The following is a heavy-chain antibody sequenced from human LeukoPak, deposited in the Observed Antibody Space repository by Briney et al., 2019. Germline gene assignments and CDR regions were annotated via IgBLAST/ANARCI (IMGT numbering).Heavy chain of an antibody. CDR1: GGSISSYY. J-gene: IGHJ3*02. CDR3: ARHSGHSSTNDAFDI. V-gene: IGHV4-59*01. D-gene: IGHD6-13*01. CDR2: IYYSGST. Sequence: PSETLSLTCTVSGGSISSYYWSWIRQPPGKGLEWVGYIYYSGSTNYNPSLKSRVTISVDTSKNQFSLKLTSVTAADTAVYYCARHSGHSSTNDAFDIWGQGTMVIVSS.